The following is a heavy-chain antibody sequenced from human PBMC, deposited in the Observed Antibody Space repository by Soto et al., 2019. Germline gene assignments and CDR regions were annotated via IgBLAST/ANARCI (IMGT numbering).Heavy chain of an antibody. CDR2: IYYSGST. V-gene: IGHV4-39*01. Sequence: SETLSLTCTVSGGSITSSSYYWGWIRQPPGRGLEWIGSIYYSGSTYYNPSLKSRVTISVDTSKNQFSLKLSSVTAADTAVYYCATQEVGGTYVYTFDPWGQGTLVTVSS. CDR1: GGSITSSSYY. CDR3: ATQEVGGTYVYTFDP. D-gene: IGHD1-26*01. J-gene: IGHJ5*02.